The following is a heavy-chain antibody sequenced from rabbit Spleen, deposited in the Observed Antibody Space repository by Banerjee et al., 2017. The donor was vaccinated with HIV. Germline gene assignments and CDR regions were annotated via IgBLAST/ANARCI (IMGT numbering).Heavy chain of an antibody. J-gene: IGHJ4*01. CDR3: ARDAGRGDYIDGVFNL. V-gene: IGHV1S45*01. D-gene: IGHD8-1*01. CDR2: IYTGNSKT. Sequence: LEESGGGLVKPGGTLTLTCTVSGFSFSSNWICWVRQAPGKGLEWIACIYTGNSKTYYANWAKGRFTISKTSSTTVTLQMTSLTVADTATYFCARDAGRGDYIDGVFNLWGPGTLVTVS. CDR1: GFSFSSNW.